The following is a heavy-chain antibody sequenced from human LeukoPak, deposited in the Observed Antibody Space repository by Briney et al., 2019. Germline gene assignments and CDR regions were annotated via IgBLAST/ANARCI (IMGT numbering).Heavy chain of an antibody. D-gene: IGHD3-22*01. Sequence: GGSLRLSCAASGVSFTNSWMNWVRQAPGKGLEWVSGISGSGGSTYYADPVKGRFTISRDNSKNTLYLQMNSLRAEDTAVYYCAKDRRPTYYDDSSGYYFRDAFNMWGQGTMVTVSS. CDR2: ISGSGGST. J-gene: IGHJ3*02. CDR1: GVSFTNSW. CDR3: AKDRRPTYYDDSSGYYFRDAFNM. V-gene: IGHV3-23*01.